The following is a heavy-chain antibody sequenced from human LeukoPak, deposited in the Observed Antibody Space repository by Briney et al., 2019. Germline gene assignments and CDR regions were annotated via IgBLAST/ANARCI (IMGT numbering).Heavy chain of an antibody. CDR3: AKGALGAVVVPAAKRLGAFDI. V-gene: IGHV3-30*02. J-gene: IGHJ3*02. CDR1: GFTFSSYG. D-gene: IGHD2-2*01. Sequence: GGSLRLSCAASGFTFSSYGMHWVRQAPGKGLEWVAFIRYDGSNKYYADSVKGRFTISRDNSKNTLYLQMNSLRAEDTAVYYCAKGALGAVVVPAAKRLGAFDIWGQGTMVTVSS. CDR2: IRYDGSNK.